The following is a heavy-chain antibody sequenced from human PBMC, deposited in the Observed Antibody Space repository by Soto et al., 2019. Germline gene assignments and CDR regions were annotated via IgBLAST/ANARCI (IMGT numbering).Heavy chain of an antibody. Sequence: GGSLRLSCAASGFTFSGYWTHWVRQAPGKGLVWVSHISYDGTETTYADSVKGRFTISRDNPKSTLYLQMNSVRAEDTGVYYCARGSEAYYYYYGMDVWGQGTTVTVSS. CDR1: GFTFSGYW. V-gene: IGHV3-74*03. CDR3: ARGSEAYYYYYGMDV. J-gene: IGHJ6*02. CDR2: ISYDGTET.